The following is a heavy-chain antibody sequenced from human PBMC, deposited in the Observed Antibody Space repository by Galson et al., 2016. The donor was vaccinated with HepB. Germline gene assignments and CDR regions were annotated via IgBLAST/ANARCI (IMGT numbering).Heavy chain of an antibody. CDR1: GFTFSSYA. D-gene: IGHD4-23*01. CDR3: VKGHYGGRYLDY. CDR2: TWYDGSDK. J-gene: IGHJ4*02. Sequence: SLRLSCAASGFTFSSYAMHWVRQAPGKGLEWVAVTWYDGSDKYYEDSVKGRFTISRDNSKNTLYLQMNSLKVEDTAVYYCVKGHYGGRYLDYWGQGTLVTVSS. V-gene: IGHV3-33*06.